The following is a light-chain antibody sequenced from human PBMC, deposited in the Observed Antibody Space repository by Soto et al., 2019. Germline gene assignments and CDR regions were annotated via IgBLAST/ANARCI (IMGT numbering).Light chain of an antibody. CDR3: AAWDDSLNGLYV. V-gene: IGLV1-44*01. CDR2: NNN. CDR1: SSNVGSNT. Sequence: QAVVTQPPSASGTPGQRVTISCSGSSSNVGSNTVSWYQQLPGTAPKLLIYNNNQRPSGVPDRFSGSKSGTSASLAISGLQSEDEADYSCAAWDDSLNGLYVFGTGTKVTVL. J-gene: IGLJ1*01.